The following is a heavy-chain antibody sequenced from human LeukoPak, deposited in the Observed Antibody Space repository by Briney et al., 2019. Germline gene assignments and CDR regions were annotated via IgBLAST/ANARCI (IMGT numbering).Heavy chain of an antibody. CDR1: GFTFSSYS. CDR3: ARENVAGTDYYYGMDV. D-gene: IGHD6-19*01. J-gene: IGHJ6*02. CDR2: ISSSSSTI. V-gene: IGHV3-48*01. Sequence: GGSLRLSCAASGFTFSSYSMNWVRQAPGKGLEWVSYISSSSSTIYYADSMKGRFTISRDNAKNSLYLQMNSLRAEDTAVYYCARENVAGTDYYYGMDVWGQGTTVTVSS.